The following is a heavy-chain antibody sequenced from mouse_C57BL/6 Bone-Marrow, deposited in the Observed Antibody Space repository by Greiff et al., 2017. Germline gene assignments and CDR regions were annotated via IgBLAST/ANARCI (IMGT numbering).Heavy chain of an antibody. CDR1: GYTFTSYG. CDR2: IYPRSGNT. CDR3: SRYRRDGQGAMDY. Sequence: QVQLQQSGAELARPGASVKLSCKASGYTFTSYGISWVKQRTGQGLEWIGEIYPRSGNTDYNEKFKGKATLTADKSSSTAYMEPRSLTSEDSAVSFCSRYRRDGQGAMDYWGQGTSVTVSS. D-gene: IGHD2-3*01. V-gene: IGHV1-81*01. J-gene: IGHJ4*01.